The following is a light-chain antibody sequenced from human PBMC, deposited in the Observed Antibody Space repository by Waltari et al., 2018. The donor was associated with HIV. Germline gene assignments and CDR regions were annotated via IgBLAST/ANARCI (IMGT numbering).Light chain of an antibody. J-gene: IGKJ3*01. V-gene: IGKV1-6*02. CDR1: QGIGND. CDR3: LQDGSFPLT. CDR2: AAS. Sequence: AIQMTQSPSSLSASVGDRVTITCRASQGIGNDLGWYQQKPGQAPKALIYAASSLQTGIPSRFSGSRSGTDFTLTISSLQTEDSATYYRLQDGSFPLTFGPGTKVDV.